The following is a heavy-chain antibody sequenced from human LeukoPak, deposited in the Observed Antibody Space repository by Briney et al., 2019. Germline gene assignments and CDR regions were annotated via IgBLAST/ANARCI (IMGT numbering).Heavy chain of an antibody. CDR3: ARDPLEYSSPVRAFDI. V-gene: IGHV1-2*02. Sequence: GASVKVSCKASGYTFTGYYMHWVRQAPGQGLEWMGWINPNSGGTNYAQKFQGRVTMTRDTSISTAYMELSRLRSDDTAVYYCARDPLEYSSPVRAFDIWGQGTLVTVSS. D-gene: IGHD6-6*01. J-gene: IGHJ4*02. CDR1: GYTFTGYY. CDR2: INPNSGGT.